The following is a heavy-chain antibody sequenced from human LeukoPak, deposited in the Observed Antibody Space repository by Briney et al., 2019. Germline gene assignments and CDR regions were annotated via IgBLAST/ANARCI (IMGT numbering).Heavy chain of an antibody. D-gene: IGHD1-26*01. CDR1: GYTFTSYY. CDR2: INPSGGST. CDR3: AREGGTPRRGMYWSWYHYYYMDV. J-gene: IGHJ6*03. Sequence: EASVTVSFKASGYTFTSYYMHWVRQAPGQGLEWMGIINPSGGSTSYAQKFQGRVTMTRDMSTSTAYMELRSLRSDDTAVYYCAREGGTPRRGMYWSWYHYYYMDVWGKGTTVTVSS. V-gene: IGHV1-46*01.